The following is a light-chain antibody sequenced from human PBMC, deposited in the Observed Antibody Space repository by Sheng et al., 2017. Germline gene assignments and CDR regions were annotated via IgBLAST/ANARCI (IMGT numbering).Light chain of an antibody. CDR1: QSVSSNY. CDR3: QQYGVSPWT. Sequence: VLTQSPGTLSLSPGERATVSCRASQSVSSNYLAWYQQKPGQPPRLLIYGASSRATGIPDRFSGSGSGTDFILTISRLEPEDFAVYYCQQYGVSPWTFGQGTKVEIK. V-gene: IGKV3-20*01. J-gene: IGKJ1*01. CDR2: GAS.